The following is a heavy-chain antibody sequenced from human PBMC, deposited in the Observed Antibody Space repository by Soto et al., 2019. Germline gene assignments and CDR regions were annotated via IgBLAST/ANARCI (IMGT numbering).Heavy chain of an antibody. CDR3: ATEGGYYGLDV. J-gene: IGHJ6*02. Sequence: GGSLRLSCAASAFTFSSYEMNWVRQAPGKGLEWVSYISGSGSIIYYADSVKGRFTISRDNAKNSLFLQMNSLRAEDMAVYYCATEGGYYGLDVWGQGTTVTVSS. CDR1: AFTFSSYE. V-gene: IGHV3-48*03. CDR2: ISGSGSII.